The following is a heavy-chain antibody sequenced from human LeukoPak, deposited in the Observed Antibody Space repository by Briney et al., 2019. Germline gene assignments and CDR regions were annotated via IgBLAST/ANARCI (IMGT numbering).Heavy chain of an antibody. J-gene: IGHJ4*02. Sequence: GGSLRLSCAASGFTFRNYWMSWVRQAPGTGLEWVANIKQDGSDRNYVTSVRGRFTISRDNAESSLYLQMNSLRAEDTALYYCVRNLAVAGTCFDSWGQGTLVTVSS. CDR2: IKQDGSDR. CDR3: VRNLAVAGTCFDS. CDR1: GFTFRNYW. D-gene: IGHD6-19*01. V-gene: IGHV3-7*03.